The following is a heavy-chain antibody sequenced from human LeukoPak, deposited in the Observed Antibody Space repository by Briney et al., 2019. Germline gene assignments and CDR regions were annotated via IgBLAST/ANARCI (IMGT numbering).Heavy chain of an antibody. V-gene: IGHV4-4*07. D-gene: IGHD3-22*01. CDR1: GGSISSSY. CDR2: IYHSGST. Sequence: PSETLSLTCTVSGGSISSSYWSWIRQPAGKGLEWIGSIYHSGSTYYNPSLKSRVTISVDTSKNQFSLKLSSVTAADTAVYYCARVHYYDNSGYWFFDYWGQGTLVTVSS. CDR3: ARVHYYDNSGYWFFDY. J-gene: IGHJ4*02.